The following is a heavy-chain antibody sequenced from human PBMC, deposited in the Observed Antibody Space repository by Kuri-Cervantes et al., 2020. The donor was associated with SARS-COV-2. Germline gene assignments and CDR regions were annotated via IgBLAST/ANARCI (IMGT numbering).Heavy chain of an antibody. D-gene: IGHD3-16*01. CDR1: GFTFRNYS. Sequence: GESLKISCAASGFTFRNYSLNWVRQAPGKGLEWVSYISGSSRTTFYAESVKGRFTISRDNAKNSLYLQMNSLRDEDTAVYYCARLDYLDWGRGTLVTVSS. CDR3: ARLDYLD. J-gene: IGHJ4*02. V-gene: IGHV3-48*02. CDR2: ISGSSRTT.